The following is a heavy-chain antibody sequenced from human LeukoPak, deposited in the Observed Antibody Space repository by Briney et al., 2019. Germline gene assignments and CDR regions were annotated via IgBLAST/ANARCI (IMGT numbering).Heavy chain of an antibody. CDR2: ISFDGSKT. J-gene: IGHJ6*04. CDR1: GFTSSSYG. V-gene: IGHV3-30*18. CDR3: AKGQIAVAGYYYYGMDV. Sequence: PGRSLRPSRAASGFTSSSYGMHWVRQGPGKGLEWVAVISFDGSKTYYADSVKGRFTISGDNSKNTLYLQMNSLRAEDTAVYYCAKGQIAVAGYYYYGMDVWGKGATVTVSS. D-gene: IGHD6-19*01.